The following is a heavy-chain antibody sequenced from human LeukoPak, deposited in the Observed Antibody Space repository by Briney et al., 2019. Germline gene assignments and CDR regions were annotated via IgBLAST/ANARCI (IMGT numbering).Heavy chain of an antibody. V-gene: IGHV4-34*01. CDR1: GGSFSGFF. CDR3: ARGGRAFDI. J-gene: IGHJ3*02. Sequence: PSETLSLTCAVYGGSFSGFFWSWIRQTPGKGLEWIGEIHHSGSTNYNPSLKSRVTILVDTSNNQFSLKLSSVTAADTAVYYCARGGRAFDIWGQGTMVTVSS. CDR2: IHHSGST.